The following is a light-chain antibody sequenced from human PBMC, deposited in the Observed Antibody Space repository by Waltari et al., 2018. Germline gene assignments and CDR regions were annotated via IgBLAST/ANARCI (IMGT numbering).Light chain of an antibody. Sequence: EIVMTPSPATLCVSPGERATLSCSASQSVSSNLAWYQQKPGQAPRLLIYGASTRATGVPARFSGSGSGTKFTLTISSLQSEDFAVYYCQQYNNWPPWTFGQGTKVEIK. V-gene: IGKV3-15*01. J-gene: IGKJ1*01. CDR3: QQYNNWPPWT. CDR2: GAS. CDR1: QSVSSN.